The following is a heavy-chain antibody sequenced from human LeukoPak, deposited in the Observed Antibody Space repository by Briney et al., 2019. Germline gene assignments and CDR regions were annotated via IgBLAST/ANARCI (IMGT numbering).Heavy chain of an antibody. CDR1: GGSFSGYY. CDR3: ARRERYHDFWSGYYQYYFDY. CDR2: INHSGST. V-gene: IGHV4-34*01. J-gene: IGHJ4*02. D-gene: IGHD3-3*01. Sequence: PSETLSLTCAVYGGSFSGYYWSWIRQPPGKGLEWIGEINHSGSTNYNPSLKSRVTISVDTSKNQFSLKLSSVTAADTAVYYCARRERYHDFWSGYYQYYFDYWGQGTLVTVSS.